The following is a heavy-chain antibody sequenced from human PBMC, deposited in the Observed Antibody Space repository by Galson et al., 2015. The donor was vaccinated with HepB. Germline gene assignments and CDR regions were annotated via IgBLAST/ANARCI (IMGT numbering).Heavy chain of an antibody. J-gene: IGHJ6*03. CDR2: ISYDGSNK. V-gene: IGHV3-30-3*01. CDR1: GFTFSSYA. Sequence: SLRLSCAASGFTFSSYAMDWVRQAPGKGLEWVAVISYDGSNKHYADSVKGRFTISRDNSKNTLYLQMNSLRGEDAAVYYCARETRHPYYYYMDVWGKGTTVTVSS. CDR3: ARETRHPYYYYMDV.